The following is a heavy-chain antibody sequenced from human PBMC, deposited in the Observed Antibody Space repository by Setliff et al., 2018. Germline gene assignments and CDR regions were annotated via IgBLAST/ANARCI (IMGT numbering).Heavy chain of an antibody. Sequence: GGSLRLSCAASGFTFSSYWMSWVRQAPGKGLEWVANIKQDGSEKYYVDSVKGRFTISRANAKNSLYLQMNSLRAEDTAVYYCARLKGSSTRYYYYGMDVWGQGTTVTVSS. CDR2: IKQDGSEK. CDR1: GFTFSSYW. J-gene: IGHJ6*02. D-gene: IGHD2-2*01. V-gene: IGHV3-7*01. CDR3: ARLKGSSTRYYYYGMDV.